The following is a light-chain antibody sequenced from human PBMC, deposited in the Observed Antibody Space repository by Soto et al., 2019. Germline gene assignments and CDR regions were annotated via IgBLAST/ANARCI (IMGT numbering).Light chain of an antibody. Sequence: IVLPQSPGTLSFSPGERATLSCRASQSISSPYLAWYQQKPGQAPRLLIDGASSRATGVPDRFSGSGSGTDFTLTISRLEPEDFAVYYCQQYDSWTFGQGTKVDIK. CDR2: GAS. V-gene: IGKV3-20*01. CDR1: QSISSPY. CDR3: QQYDSWT. J-gene: IGKJ1*01.